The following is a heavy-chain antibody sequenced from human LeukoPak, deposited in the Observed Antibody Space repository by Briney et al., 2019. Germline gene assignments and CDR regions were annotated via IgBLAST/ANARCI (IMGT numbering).Heavy chain of an antibody. CDR2: IKQGGSEK. D-gene: IGHD5-12*01. CDR1: GFTFSGFA. V-gene: IGHV3-7*01. J-gene: IGHJ4*02. CDR3: AREGGLYSGYD. Sequence: GGSLRLSCAASGFTFSGFAMSWVRRPPGKGLEWVANIKQGGSEKYYVDSVKGRFTISRDNAKNSLYLQMNSLRAEDTAVYYCAREGGLYSGYDWGQGTLVTVSS.